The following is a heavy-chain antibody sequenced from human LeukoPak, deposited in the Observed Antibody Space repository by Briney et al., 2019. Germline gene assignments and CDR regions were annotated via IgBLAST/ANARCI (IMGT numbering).Heavy chain of an antibody. Sequence: SETLSLTCTVSGGSISSYYWSWIRQPPGKGLEWIGYIYTGGSTNYNPSLKSRVTISVDTSKNQFFLKLSSVTAADTAVYYCARQSFNYYDSSGYYADAFDIWGQGTMVTVSS. V-gene: IGHV4-4*09. CDR1: GGSISSYY. CDR2: IYTGGST. CDR3: ARQSFNYYDSSGYYADAFDI. D-gene: IGHD3-22*01. J-gene: IGHJ3*02.